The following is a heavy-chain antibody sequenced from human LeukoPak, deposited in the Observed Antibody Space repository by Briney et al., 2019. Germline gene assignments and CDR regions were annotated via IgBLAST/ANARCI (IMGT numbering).Heavy chain of an antibody. D-gene: IGHD3-10*01. CDR3: ARDRYGSGSYYIPGAFDI. V-gene: IGHV4-34*01. CDR1: GFTFSDYY. J-gene: IGHJ3*02. Sequence: GSLRLSCAASGFTFSDYYMSWIRQPPGKGLEWIGEINHSGSTNYNPSLKSRVTISVDTSKNQFSLKLSSVTAADTAVYYCARDRYGSGSYYIPGAFDIWGQGTMVTVSS. CDR2: INHSGST.